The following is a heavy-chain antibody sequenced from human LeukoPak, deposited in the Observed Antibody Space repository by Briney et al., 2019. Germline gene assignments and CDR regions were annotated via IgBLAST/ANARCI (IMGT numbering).Heavy chain of an antibody. V-gene: IGHV3-21*01. Sequence: PGGSLRLSCAASGFTFSSYSMNWVRQAPGKGLEWVSSISSSSSYIYYADSVKGRFTISRDNATNSLYLQMNSLRAEDTAVYYCARDTLRGYSYGQGDAFDIWGQGTMVTVSS. CDR2: ISSSSSYI. CDR1: GFTFSSYS. CDR3: ARDTLRGYSYGQGDAFDI. D-gene: IGHD5-18*01. J-gene: IGHJ3*02.